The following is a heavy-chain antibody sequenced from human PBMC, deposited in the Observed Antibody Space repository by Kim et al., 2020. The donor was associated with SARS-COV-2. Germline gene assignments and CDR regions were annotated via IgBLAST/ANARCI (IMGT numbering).Heavy chain of an antibody. Sequence: SETLSLTCTVSGGSISNYYWSWIRQPPGKGLEWIGYIYYSGSTNYNPSLKSRVTISVDTPKNQLSLKLSSVTAADTAVYYCARGFWSGRYYYDYRDVWGKGTTVTVSS. CDR1: GGSISNYY. D-gene: IGHD3-3*01. CDR2: IYYSGST. V-gene: IGHV4-59*01. CDR3: ARGFWSGRYYYDYRDV. J-gene: IGHJ6*03.